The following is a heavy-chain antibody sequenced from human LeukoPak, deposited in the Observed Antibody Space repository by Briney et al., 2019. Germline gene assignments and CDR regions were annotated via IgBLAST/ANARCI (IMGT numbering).Heavy chain of an antibody. D-gene: IGHD3-22*01. CDR1: GFPFSSVG. CDR3: ARDPDYYDSRVVDF. Sequence: GGSLRLSCVTSGFPFSSVGMTWVRQAPGKGLEWVSYISSDPSHTYYADSVRARFTISRDNAKHSLYLQMDNLRTEDTAMYYCARDPDYYDSRVVDFWGQGTRVTVSS. CDR2: ISSDPSHT. J-gene: IGHJ4*02. V-gene: IGHV3-21*01.